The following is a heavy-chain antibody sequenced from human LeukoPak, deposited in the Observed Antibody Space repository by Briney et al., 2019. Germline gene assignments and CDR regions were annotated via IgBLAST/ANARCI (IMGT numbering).Heavy chain of an antibody. CDR1: GGTFSSYA. D-gene: IGHD3-3*01. V-gene: IGHV1-69*13. Sequence: GASVKVSCKASGGTFSSYAISWVRQAPGQGLEWMGGTIPIFGTANYAQKFQGRVTITADESTSTAYMELSSLRSEDTAVYYCAGDRYDFWSGLVDYWGQGTLVTVSS. J-gene: IGHJ4*02. CDR2: TIPIFGTA. CDR3: AGDRYDFWSGLVDY.